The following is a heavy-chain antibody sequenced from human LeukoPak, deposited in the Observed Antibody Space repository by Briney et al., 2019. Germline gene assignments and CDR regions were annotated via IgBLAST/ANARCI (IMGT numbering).Heavy chain of an antibody. CDR2: ISGSGGST. D-gene: IGHD5-18*01. CDR3: ANSLRGYSYGYSSSSDY. J-gene: IGHJ4*02. Sequence: AGGSLRLSCAASGFTFSSYAMSWVRQAPGKGLEWVSAISGSGGSTYYADSVKGRFTISRDNSKNTLYLQMSSLRAEDTAVYYCANSLRGYSYGYSSSSDYWVQGTLVTVSS. CDR1: GFTFSSYA. V-gene: IGHV3-23*01.